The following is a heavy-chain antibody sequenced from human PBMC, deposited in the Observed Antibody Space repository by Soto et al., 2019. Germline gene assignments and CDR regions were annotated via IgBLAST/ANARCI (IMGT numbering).Heavy chain of an antibody. CDR3: ARHDILTGPFDY. V-gene: IGHV4-39*01. CDR1: GGSISSSSYY. CDR2: IYYSGST. D-gene: IGHD3-9*01. Sequence: QLQLQESGPGLVKPSETLSLTCTVSGGSISSSSYYWGWFRQPPGKGLEWIGSIYYSGSTYYNPSLKGRVPIPVYPSKNQFSLKLSAVTATDTTVYYCARHDILTGPFDYWGQGTLVTVSS. J-gene: IGHJ4*02.